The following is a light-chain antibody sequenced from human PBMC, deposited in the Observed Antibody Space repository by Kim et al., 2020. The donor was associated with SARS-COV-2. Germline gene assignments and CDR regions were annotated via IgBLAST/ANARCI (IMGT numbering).Light chain of an antibody. V-gene: IGKV3-20*01. CDR3: QQYGSSRYS. CDR2: GVS. J-gene: IGKJ2*03. Sequence: VLTPSPGILSFSPGERVTLSCRASQSVSNDYLVWYQQKPGQAPRLLIFGVSTRATGIPDRFSGRGSGTDFTLTIIRLEPEDVGVYYCQQYGSSRYSFGQGTKLEI. CDR1: QSVSNDY.